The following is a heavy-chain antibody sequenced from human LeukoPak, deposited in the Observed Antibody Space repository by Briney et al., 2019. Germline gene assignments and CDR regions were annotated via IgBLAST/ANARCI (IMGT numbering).Heavy chain of an antibody. V-gene: IGHV2-5*02. D-gene: IGHD3-3*01. CDR3: AHSGGDFWSGYGEAWDAFDI. CDR1: GFLLSTSGVG. Sequence: NQSGPTLVKPTQTLTLTCTFSGFLLSTSGVGVGWIRQPPGKALEWLALIYWDDDKRYSPSLKSRLTITKDTSKNQVVLTMTNMDPVDTATYYCAHSGGDFWSGYGEAWDAFDIWGQGTMVTVSS. J-gene: IGHJ3*02. CDR2: IYWDDDK.